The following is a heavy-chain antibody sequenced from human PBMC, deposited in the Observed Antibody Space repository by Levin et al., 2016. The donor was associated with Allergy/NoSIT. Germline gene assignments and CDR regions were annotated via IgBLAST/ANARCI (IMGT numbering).Heavy chain of an antibody. CDR1: GFSFGAFN. Sequence: GESLKISCAASGFSFGAFNMNWVRQAPGKGLEWLSLIKGGNYNKYYADSIRGRFTISRDDARKSVYLEMDGLRPEDTAVYYCARDSNWANSMDVWGQGTKVTVSS. CDR2: IKGGNYNK. V-gene: IGHV3-21*01. J-gene: IGHJ6*02. CDR3: ARDSNWANSMDV. D-gene: IGHD6-13*01.